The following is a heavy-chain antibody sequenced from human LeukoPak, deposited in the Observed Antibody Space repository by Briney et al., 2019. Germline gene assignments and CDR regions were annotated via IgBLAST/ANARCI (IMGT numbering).Heavy chain of an antibody. D-gene: IGHD3-3*01. CDR2: INSDGSST. CDR1: GFTFSSYW. J-gene: IGHJ6*02. CDR3: ARGTNVLRFLEWLPKTYYYYGMDV. V-gene: IGHV3-74*01. Sequence: GGSLRLSCAASGFTFSSYWMHWVRQAPGKGLVWVSRINSDGSSTSYADSVKGRFTISRDNAKNTLYLQMNSLRAEDTAVYYCARGTNVLRFLEWLPKTYYYYGMDVWGQGTTVTVSS.